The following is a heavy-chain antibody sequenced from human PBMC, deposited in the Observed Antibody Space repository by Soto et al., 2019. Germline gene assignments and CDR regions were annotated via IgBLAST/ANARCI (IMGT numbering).Heavy chain of an antibody. CDR3: ARGRYCSSTSCQYYYYYGMDV. V-gene: IGHV3-48*02. CDR1: GFTFRNYA. CDR2: IDRSGGTS. D-gene: IGHD2-2*01. J-gene: IGHJ6*02. Sequence: PGGSLRLSCAAAGFTFRNYAMSWVRQAPGKGLEWVSAIDRSGGTSYYADSVKGRFTISRDNAKNSLYLQMNSLRDEDTAVYYCARGRYCSSTSCQYYYYYGMDVWGQGTTVTVSS.